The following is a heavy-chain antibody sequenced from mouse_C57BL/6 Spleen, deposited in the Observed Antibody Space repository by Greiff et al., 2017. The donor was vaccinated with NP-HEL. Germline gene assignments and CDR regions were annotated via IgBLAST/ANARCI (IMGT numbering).Heavy chain of an antibody. CDR2: IYPRSGNT. J-gene: IGHJ2*01. D-gene: IGHD1-1*01. CDR3: ARSSEGTRQGFDY. Sequence: QVQLKESGAELARPGASVKLSCKASGYTFTSYGISWVKQRTGQGLEWIGEIYPRSGNTYYNEKFKGKATLTADKSSSTAYMELRSLTSEDSAVYFCARSSEGTRQGFDYWGQGTTLTVSS. V-gene: IGHV1-81*01. CDR1: GYTFTSYG.